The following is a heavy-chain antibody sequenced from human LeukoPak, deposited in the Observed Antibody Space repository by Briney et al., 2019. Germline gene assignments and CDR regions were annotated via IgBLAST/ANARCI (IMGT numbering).Heavy chain of an antibody. CDR1: GFSFSRYS. Sequence: GSLRLSCAASGFSFSRYSMNWVRQAPGKGLEWISYISTSSSAIYYADSVKGRFTISRDNAKNSLYLQMNSLRAEDTAVYYCAKKGTGYSYGGGNYWGQGTLVTVSS. J-gene: IGHJ4*02. V-gene: IGHV3-48*04. CDR3: AKKGTGYSYGGGNY. CDR2: ISTSSSAI. D-gene: IGHD5-18*01.